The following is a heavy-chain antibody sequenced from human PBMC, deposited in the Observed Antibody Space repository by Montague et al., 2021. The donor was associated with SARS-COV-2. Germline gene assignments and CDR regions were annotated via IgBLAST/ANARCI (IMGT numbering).Heavy chain of an antibody. J-gene: IGHJ4*02. CDR1: GDSVSKNSAT. D-gene: IGHD1-26*01. V-gene: IGHV6-1*01. CDR2: PYYGTRSSN. Sequence: CAISGDSVSKNSATSHWLRQSPSTGLELVGRPYYGTRSSNDYAVXXRSRIIINPDTSTNQFSLQLSSVTPEDTAVYFCARERWAVGGSFDYWGQGTLVTVSS. CDR3: ARERWAVGGSFDY.